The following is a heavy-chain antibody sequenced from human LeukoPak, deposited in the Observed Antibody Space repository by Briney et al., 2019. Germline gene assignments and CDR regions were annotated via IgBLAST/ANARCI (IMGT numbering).Heavy chain of an antibody. J-gene: IGHJ4*02. CDR1: GFTISSNY. D-gene: IGHD3-10*01. Sequence: PGGSLRPSCAASGFTISSNYMNWVRQAPGKGLDWVSVISDGGSTYYADSVRGRFTISRDNSKNTLFLQMNSLRVEDTAVYYCARGVFNWGQGTLVTVSS. CDR2: ISDGGST. V-gene: IGHV3-53*01. CDR3: ARGVFN.